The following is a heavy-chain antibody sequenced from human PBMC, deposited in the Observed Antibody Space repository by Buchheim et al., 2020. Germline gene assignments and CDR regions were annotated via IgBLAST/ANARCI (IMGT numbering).Heavy chain of an antibody. Sequence: QVQLVESGGGVVQPGRSLRLSCAASGFTFRSYGLHWVRQAPGKGLEWVAVISYDGTRQNYVDSVKGRFTISRDNSKKTMYLQMNSLRAEDTAVYYCAKARSITPRFFDYWGQGTL. CDR3: AKARSITPRFFDY. J-gene: IGHJ4*02. V-gene: IGHV3-30*18. CDR1: GFTFRSYG. D-gene: IGHD3-3*01. CDR2: ISYDGTRQ.